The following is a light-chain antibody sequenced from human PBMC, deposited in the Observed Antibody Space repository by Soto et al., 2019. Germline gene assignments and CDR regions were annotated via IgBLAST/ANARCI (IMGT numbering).Light chain of an antibody. Sequence: DIQMTQSPSTLSASVGDRVTITCRASQSISSWLAWYQQKPGKAPKLQIYDGSSLESGVPSRFSGSGSGTEFTLTISSLQPDDFATYYCQQYNSYRTFGQGTKVEIK. J-gene: IGKJ1*01. CDR2: DGS. V-gene: IGKV1-5*01. CDR1: QSISSW. CDR3: QQYNSYRT.